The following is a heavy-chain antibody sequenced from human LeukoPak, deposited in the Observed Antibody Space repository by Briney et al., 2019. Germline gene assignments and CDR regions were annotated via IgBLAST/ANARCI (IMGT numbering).Heavy chain of an antibody. D-gene: IGHD6-6*01. CDR2: INTNTGNP. V-gene: IGHV7-4-1*02. Sequence: GASVKVSCKASGYTFTSYAMNWVRQAPGQGLEWMGWINTNTGNPTYAQGFTGRFVFSLDTSVSTAYLQISSLKAEDTAVYYCARVSSPIAARPSDFDYWGQGTLVTVSS. CDR3: ARVSSPIAARPSDFDY. CDR1: GYTFTSYA. J-gene: IGHJ4*02.